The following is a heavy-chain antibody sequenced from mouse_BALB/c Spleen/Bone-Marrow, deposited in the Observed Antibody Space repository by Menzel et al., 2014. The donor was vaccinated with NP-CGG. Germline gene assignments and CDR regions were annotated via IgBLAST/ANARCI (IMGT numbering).Heavy chain of an antibody. CDR2: ILAGGSR. CDR1: GFSLTIYG. V-gene: IGHV2-9*02. D-gene: IGHD1-2*01. CDR3: ARVTTATGGMDY. J-gene: IGHJ4*01. Sequence: VQLTHSGPALAAPSQSLSITFTVSGFSLTIYGVHWVRQPPGKGLEWLGVILAGGSRNYSSALMSRLSNSKDNTKSQVFLKMNSLQTDDTAMYYCARVTTATGGMDYWGQGTSVTVSS.